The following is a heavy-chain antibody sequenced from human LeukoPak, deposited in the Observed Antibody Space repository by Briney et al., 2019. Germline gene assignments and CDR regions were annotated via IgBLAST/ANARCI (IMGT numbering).Heavy chain of an antibody. CDR2: INSDGSST. CDR3: AKTWGYCGGDCYSDYFDY. J-gene: IGHJ4*02. D-gene: IGHD2-21*02. CDR1: GFTFSSYW. V-gene: IGHV3-74*01. Sequence: GGSLRLSCAASGFTFSSYWMHWVREAPGKGLVWVSRINSDGSSTSYADSVKGRFTISRDNSKNTLYLQMNSLRAEDTAVYYCAKTWGYCGGDCYSDYFDYWGQGTLVTVSS.